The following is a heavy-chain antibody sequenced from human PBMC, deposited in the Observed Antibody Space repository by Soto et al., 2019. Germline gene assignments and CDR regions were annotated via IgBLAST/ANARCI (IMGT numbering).Heavy chain of an antibody. CDR1: GFTFSSYS. J-gene: IGHJ4*02. V-gene: IGHV3-21*01. Sequence: GGSLRLSCAASGFTFSSYSMNWVRQAPGKGLEWVSSISSSSSYIYYADSVKGRFTISRDNAKNSLYLQMNSLRAEDTAVYYCARDPHYYDSSYYFDYWGQGTLVTVSS. CDR3: ARDPHYYDSSYYFDY. D-gene: IGHD3-22*01. CDR2: ISSSSSYI.